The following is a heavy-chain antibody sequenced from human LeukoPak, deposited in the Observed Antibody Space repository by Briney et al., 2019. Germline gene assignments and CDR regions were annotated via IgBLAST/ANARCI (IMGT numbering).Heavy chain of an antibody. V-gene: IGHV3-30*04. Sequence: PGGSQRLSCAASGFTFSSYAMHWVRQAPGKGLEWVAVISYDGSNKYYADSVKGRFTISRDNSKNTLYLQMNSLRAEDTAVYYCARLGYSDPVPVDYWGQGTLVTVSS. D-gene: IGHD5-18*01. J-gene: IGHJ4*02. CDR1: GFTFSSYA. CDR2: ISYDGSNK. CDR3: ARLGYSDPVPVDY.